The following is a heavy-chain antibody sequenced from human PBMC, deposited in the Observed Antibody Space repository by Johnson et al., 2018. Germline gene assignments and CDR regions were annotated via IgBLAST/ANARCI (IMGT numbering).Heavy chain of an antibody. CDR1: GYSFTSYW. Sequence: VQLVQSGAEVKKPGESLKISCKGSGYSFTSYWIGWVRQMPGKGLEWMGIIHPGDSDPRYRPSFQGQVTIPAARAIGTAYLQWSSLKASDTAMYYCARTMTPNYYYYYMDVWGKGTTVTVSS. J-gene: IGHJ6*03. D-gene: IGHD4-17*01. V-gene: IGHV5-51*01. CDR3: ARTMTPNYYYYYMDV. CDR2: IHPGDSDP.